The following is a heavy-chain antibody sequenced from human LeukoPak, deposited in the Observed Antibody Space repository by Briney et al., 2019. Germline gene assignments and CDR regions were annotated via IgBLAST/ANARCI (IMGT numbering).Heavy chain of an antibody. V-gene: IGHV3-48*03. J-gene: IGHJ6*04. CDR3: AELGITMIGGV. Sequence: QPGGSLRLSCAASGFTFSSYEMNWVRQAPGKGLEWVSYISSNGSTIYYADSVKGRFTTSRDNAKSSLYLQMNSLRAEDTAVYYCAELGITMIGGVWGKGTTVTISS. CDR2: ISSNGSTI. D-gene: IGHD3-10*02. CDR1: GFTFSSYE.